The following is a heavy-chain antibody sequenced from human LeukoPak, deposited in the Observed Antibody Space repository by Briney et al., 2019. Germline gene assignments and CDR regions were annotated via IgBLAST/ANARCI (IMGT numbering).Heavy chain of an antibody. CDR2: ISGYNGNT. D-gene: IGHD5-18*01. Sequence: AASVKVSCKASGYTFTSYGVSWVRQAPGQGLEWMGWISGYNGNTKCAQKVQGRVTMTTDTSTGTAYMELRSLRSDDTAVYYCARGYSYGSDYYYGMDVWGQGTTVTVSS. V-gene: IGHV1-18*01. J-gene: IGHJ6*02. CDR3: ARGYSYGSDYYYGMDV. CDR1: GYTFTSYG.